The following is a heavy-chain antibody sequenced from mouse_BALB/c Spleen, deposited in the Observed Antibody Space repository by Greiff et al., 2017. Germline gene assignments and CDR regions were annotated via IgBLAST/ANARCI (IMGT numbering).Heavy chain of an antibody. CDR2: ISSGGST. CDR1: GFTFSSYA. Sequence: EVKLVESGGGLVKPGGSLKLSCAASGFTFSSYAMSWVRQTPEKRLEWVASISSGGSTYCPDSVKGRFTISRDNARNILYLQMSSLRSEDTAMYYCARGRDYLYFDYWGQGTTLTVSS. J-gene: IGHJ2*01. V-gene: IGHV5-6-5*01. D-gene: IGHD2-4*01. CDR3: ARGRDYLYFDY.